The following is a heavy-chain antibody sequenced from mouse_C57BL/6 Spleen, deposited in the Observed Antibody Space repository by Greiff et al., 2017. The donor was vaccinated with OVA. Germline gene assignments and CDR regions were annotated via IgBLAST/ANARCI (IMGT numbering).Heavy chain of an antibody. CDR1: GYTFTSYW. J-gene: IGHJ4*01. CDR3: ARDGYEYYAMDY. D-gene: IGHD2-2*01. CDR2: IHPNSGST. V-gene: IGHV1-64*01. Sequence: QVQLQQPGAELVKPGASVKLSCKASGYTFTSYWMHWVKQRPGQGLEWIGMIHPNSGSTNYNEKFKSKATLTVDKSSSTAYMQLSSLTSEDSAVYYCARDGYEYYAMDYWGQGTSVTVSS.